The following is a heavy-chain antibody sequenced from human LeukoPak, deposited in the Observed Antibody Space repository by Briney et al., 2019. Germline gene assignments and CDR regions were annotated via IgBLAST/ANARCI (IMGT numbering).Heavy chain of an antibody. CDR2: IPENGGEK. CDR1: GFNLSSYW. CDR3: ARDRRYGSGNYFHYWYFDL. V-gene: IGHV3-7*04. D-gene: IGHD3-10*01. J-gene: IGHJ2*01. Sequence: GSLRLSCAASGFNLSSYWMNWVRQAPGKGPEWVADIPENGGEKYYIDSVKGRFTISRDNAKNSLYLQMNSLRVEDTAVYYCARDRRYGSGNYFHYWYFDLWGRGTQVTVSS.